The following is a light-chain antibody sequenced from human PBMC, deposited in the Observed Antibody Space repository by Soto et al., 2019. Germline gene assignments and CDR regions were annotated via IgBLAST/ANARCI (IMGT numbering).Light chain of an antibody. CDR3: QQCNNWPPLT. CDR2: GAS. J-gene: IGKJ4*01. Sequence: EAVMTQSPVTLSVSPGERATLSCRASQNIESNLAWYQQKPGQSPRLLIYGASTRASGIPARFSGSGYGTEFTLTISSLQSEDFAVYYCQQCNNWPPLTFGGGTKVEIK. V-gene: IGKV3-15*01. CDR1: QNIESN.